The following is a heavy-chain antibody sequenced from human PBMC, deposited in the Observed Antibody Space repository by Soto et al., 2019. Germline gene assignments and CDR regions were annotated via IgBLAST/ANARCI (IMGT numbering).Heavy chain of an antibody. Sequence: SVKVSCKASGGTFSSYAISWVRQAPGQGLEWMGGIIPIFGXXXXXXXXXGRVTITADESTSTAYMELSSLRSEDTAVYYCARGTVPRRDYYYYYGMDVWGQGTTVTVSS. CDR2: IIPIFGXX. D-gene: IGHD2-2*01. J-gene: IGHJ6*02. CDR3: ARGTVPRRDYYYYYGMDV. CDR1: GGTFSSYA. V-gene: IGHV1-69*13.